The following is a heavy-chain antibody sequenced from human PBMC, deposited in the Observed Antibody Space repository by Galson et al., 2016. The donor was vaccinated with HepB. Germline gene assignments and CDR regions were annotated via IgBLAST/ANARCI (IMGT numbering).Heavy chain of an antibody. Sequence: QSGAELKKPRESLKISIKCSGYTFSTYWIAWVRQIPRKVLEWMGIIYPGDSDTRYSPSSRGQVTISADTSINTAYLQWSSLKASDTAMYYCARPIAAAGNGWFDPWGQGTLVTVSS. D-gene: IGHD6-13*01. J-gene: IGHJ5*02. CDR3: ARPIAAAGNGWFDP. CDR2: IYPGDSDT. V-gene: IGHV5-51*01. CDR1: GYTFSTYW.